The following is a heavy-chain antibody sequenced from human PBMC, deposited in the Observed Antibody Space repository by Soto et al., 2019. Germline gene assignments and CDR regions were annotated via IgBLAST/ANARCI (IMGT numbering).Heavy chain of an antibody. CDR3: AKAVSSHYYYYMDV. J-gene: IGHJ6*03. V-gene: IGHV3-9*01. CDR2: ISWNSGSI. CDR1: GFTLDDYA. Sequence: PGGSLRLSCAASGFTLDDYAMHWVRQAPGKGLEWVSGISWNSGSIGYADSVKGRFTISRDNAKNSLYLQMNSLRAEDTALYYCAKAVSSHYYYYMDVWGKGTTVTVSS. D-gene: IGHD6-6*01.